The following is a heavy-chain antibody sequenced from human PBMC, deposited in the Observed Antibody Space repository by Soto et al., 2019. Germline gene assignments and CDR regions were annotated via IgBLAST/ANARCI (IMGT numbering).Heavy chain of an antibody. CDR3: ARLIAASYFDY. V-gene: IGHV4-59*08. J-gene: IGHJ4*02. CDR2: IYYSGST. D-gene: IGHD6-13*01. CDR1: GGSISSYY. Sequence: SETLSLTCTVSGGSISSYYWSWIRQPPGKGLEWIGYIYYSGSTNYNPSLKSRVTISVDTSKNQFSLKLSSVTAADTAVYYCARLIAASYFDYWGQGTLVTVS.